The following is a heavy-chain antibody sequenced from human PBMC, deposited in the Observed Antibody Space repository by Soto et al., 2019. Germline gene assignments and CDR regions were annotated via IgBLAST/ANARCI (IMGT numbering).Heavy chain of an antibody. CDR1: GFTFSSYT. D-gene: IGHD3-10*01. CDR3: AKDRQSTFRFLSGTI. V-gene: IGHV3-23*01. J-gene: IGHJ4*02. CDR2: ISGTGDNT. Sequence: PGGSLRLSCAASGFTFSSYTMMWVRQAPGRGLEWVSGISGTGDNTYYADSVKGRFTISRDNSNNTLYLQMNSLGVDDTAVYYCAKDRQSTFRFLSGTIWGQGVLVTVSS.